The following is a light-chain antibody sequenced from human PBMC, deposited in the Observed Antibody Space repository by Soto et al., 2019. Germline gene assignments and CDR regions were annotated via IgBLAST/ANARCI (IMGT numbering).Light chain of an antibody. V-gene: IGKV3-11*01. CDR2: DAY. J-gene: IGKJ2*02. CDR3: QQRGKWPST. Sequence: VVVTQSPDTLTLSPWDTATLSCSSSQSVDRYVAWSQHNVGHAARLXIYDAYTRATGVGARSTGSGSATDFSLTITSLEPEDFELYYCQQRGKWPSTFGPGTKVDIK. CDR1: QSVDRY.